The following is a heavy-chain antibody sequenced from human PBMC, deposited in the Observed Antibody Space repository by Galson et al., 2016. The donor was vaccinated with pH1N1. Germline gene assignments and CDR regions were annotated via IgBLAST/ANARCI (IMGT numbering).Heavy chain of an antibody. CDR1: GFSLSGSGMS. J-gene: IGHJ3*02. V-gene: IGHV2-70*17. D-gene: IGHD6-19*01. Sequence: PALVKPTQTLTLTCTFSGFSLSGSGMSVSWIRQPPGKALEWLARIDWDDDKFYGTSLQTRLTISKDTSKNQVVLTMTNMDPVDTATYYCARTKRRGGWAFDIWGQGTIITVSS. CDR3: ARTKRRGGWAFDI. CDR2: IDWDDDK.